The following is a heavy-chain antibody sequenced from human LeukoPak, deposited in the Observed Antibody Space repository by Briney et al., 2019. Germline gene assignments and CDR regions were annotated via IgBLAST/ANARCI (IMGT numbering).Heavy chain of an antibody. V-gene: IGHV2-70*11. CDR1: GFSLRTSGMC. D-gene: IGHD5/OR15-5a*01. CDR2: IDWDNDK. CDR3: VRTRPVSGWFDP. Sequence: ESGPALVKPTQTLTLTCTFSGFSLRTSGMCGSWIRQPPGKALEWLARIDWDNDKYYTTSLRTRLTISKDTSKNQVVLTMTNMDPVDTATYYCVRTRPVSGWFDPWGQGTLVTVSS. J-gene: IGHJ5*02.